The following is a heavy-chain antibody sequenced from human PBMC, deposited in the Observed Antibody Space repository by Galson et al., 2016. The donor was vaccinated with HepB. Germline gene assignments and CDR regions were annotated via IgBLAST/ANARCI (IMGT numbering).Heavy chain of an antibody. D-gene: IGHD3-22*01. CDR1: AFNFIDYA. Sequence: SLRLSCAASAFNFIDYAMYWVRQAPGKGLEWVAVISYHGRAKSYADSVKGRFTISRDNSKNMLFLQMDSLEPEDTAVYYCAKEQPRHYFDSSGYYSYFDHWGQGTLVTVSS. CDR2: ISYHGRAK. CDR3: AKEQPRHYFDSSGYYSYFDH. V-gene: IGHV3-30*18. J-gene: IGHJ4*02.